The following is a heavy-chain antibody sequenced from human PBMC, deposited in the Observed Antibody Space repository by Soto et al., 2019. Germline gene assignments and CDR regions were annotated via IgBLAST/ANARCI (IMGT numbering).Heavy chain of an antibody. Sequence: SETLSLTCTVSGGSIRSYYWTWIRQPPGKGLEWIGYIYYSGSTNYNPSLKSRVTISVDTSKNQFSLKLSSVTAADTAVYYCARLSDSGYDSFDYWGQGTLVTVSS. D-gene: IGHD5-12*01. CDR2: IYYSGST. CDR3: ARLSDSGYDSFDY. V-gene: IGHV4-59*08. J-gene: IGHJ4*02. CDR1: GGSIRSYY.